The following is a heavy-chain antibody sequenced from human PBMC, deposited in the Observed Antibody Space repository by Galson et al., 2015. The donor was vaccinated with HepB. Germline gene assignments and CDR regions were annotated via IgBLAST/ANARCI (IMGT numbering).Heavy chain of an antibody. J-gene: IGHJ3*02. Sequence: SLRLSCAASGFTFSSYAMTWVRQAPGKGLAWVSTISGSGVSTYYADSVKGRFTISRDNAKNSLYLQMNSLRAEDTAVYYCARDTVTKRGDAFYIWGKGTMVTVSS. V-gene: IGHV3-23*01. CDR2: ISGSGVST. D-gene: IGHD4-17*01. CDR1: GFTFSSYA. CDR3: ARDTVTKRGDAFYI.